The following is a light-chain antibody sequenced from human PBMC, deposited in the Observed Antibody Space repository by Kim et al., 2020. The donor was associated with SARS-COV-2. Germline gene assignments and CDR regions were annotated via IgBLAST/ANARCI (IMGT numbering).Light chain of an antibody. CDR2: QDS. CDR1: KWGDKY. Sequence: VSPGQQASITCSGDKWGDKYACCYQHKPGSSPVLVINQDSNRPAAMPERFSGSNTGSTAARTNGGAQDMDEADYYCQVWDCSTAVVFGGGTQLTVL. CDR3: QVWDCSTAVV. V-gene: IGLV3-1*01. J-gene: IGLJ2*01.